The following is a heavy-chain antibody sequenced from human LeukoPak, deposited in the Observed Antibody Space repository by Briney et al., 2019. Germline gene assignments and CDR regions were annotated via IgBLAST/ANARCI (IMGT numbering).Heavy chain of an antibody. J-gene: IGHJ4*02. CDR2: ISGGST. CDR1: GFTVSSNE. V-gene: IGHV3-38-3*01. Sequence: PGGSLRLSCAASGFTVSSNEMSWVRQAPGKGLEWVSSISGGSTYYADSRKGRFTISRDNSKNTLHLQMNSLRAEDTAVYYCAKDDYYDTSGYRDWGQGTLVTVSS. D-gene: IGHD3-22*01. CDR3: AKDDYYDTSGYRD.